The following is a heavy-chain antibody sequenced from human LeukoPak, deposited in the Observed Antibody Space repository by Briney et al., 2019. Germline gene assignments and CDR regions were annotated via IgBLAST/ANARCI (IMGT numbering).Heavy chain of an antibody. V-gene: IGHV4-61*02. Sequence: SQTLPLTCTVSGGSISSGSYYWSWIRQPAGKGLEWIGRIYTSGSTNYNPSLKSRVTISVDTSKNQFSLKLSSVTAADTAVYYCARELIYCSSTSCPGGAFDIWGQGTMVTDSS. CDR2: IYTSGST. J-gene: IGHJ3*02. CDR1: GGSISSGSYY. D-gene: IGHD2-2*01. CDR3: ARELIYCSSTSCPGGAFDI.